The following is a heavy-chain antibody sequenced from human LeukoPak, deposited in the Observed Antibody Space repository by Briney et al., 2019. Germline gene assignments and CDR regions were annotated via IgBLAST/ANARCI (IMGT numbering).Heavy chain of an antibody. CDR3: VKDYYGSGSYSTDY. Sequence: GGSLRLSCSASGFTFSSYAIHWVRQAPGKGLEYDSAISSNGGSTYYADSVKGRFTISRDNSKNTLYLQMSSLRAEDTAVYYCVKDYYGSGSYSTDYWGQGTLVTVSS. D-gene: IGHD3-10*01. J-gene: IGHJ4*02. CDR2: ISSNGGST. V-gene: IGHV3-64D*06. CDR1: GFTFSSYA.